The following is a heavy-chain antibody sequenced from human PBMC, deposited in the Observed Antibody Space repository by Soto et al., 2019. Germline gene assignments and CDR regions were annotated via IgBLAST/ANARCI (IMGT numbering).Heavy chain of an antibody. J-gene: IGHJ2*01. CDR1: GFTFSSYS. CDR3: ARDISTGYGGNSGWYFDL. V-gene: IGHV3-21*01. D-gene: IGHD3-9*01. Sequence: GGSLRLSCAASGFTFSSYSMNWVRQAPGKGLEWVSSISSSSSYIYYADSVKGRFTISRDNAKNSLYLQMNSLRAEDTAVYYCARDISTGYGGNSGWYFDLWGRGTLVTVSS. CDR2: ISSSSSYI.